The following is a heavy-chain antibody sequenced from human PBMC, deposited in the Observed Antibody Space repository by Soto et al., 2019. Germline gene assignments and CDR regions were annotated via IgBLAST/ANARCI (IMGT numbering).Heavy chain of an antibody. V-gene: IGHV1-18*01. Sequence: QVQLVQSGVEVKKPGASVKVSCKASGYTFTSYGISWVRQAPGQGLEWMGWISAYNGNTNYAQKLQGRVTTTTDTYTSTAYMELRSLRSDDTAVYYCARSRTLSSLSAFDIWGQGTMVTVSS. CDR3: ARSRTLSSLSAFDI. CDR2: ISAYNGNT. CDR1: GYTFTSYG. J-gene: IGHJ3*02. D-gene: IGHD3-16*02.